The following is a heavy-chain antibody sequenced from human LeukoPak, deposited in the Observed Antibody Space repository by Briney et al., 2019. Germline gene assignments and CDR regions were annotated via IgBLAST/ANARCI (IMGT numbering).Heavy chain of an antibody. CDR3: ARNVSSGFFND. V-gene: IGHV4-38-2*02. CDR2: IHHSGSRFESGST. Sequence: SETLSLTCSVSGQSIFNSHYWGWIRQSPGKGLEWIGSIHHSGSRFESGSTHYSPSLGGRVTVSADTSKNQFSLTLTSVTAADTAVYFCARNVSSGFFNDWGQGTLVIVSS. J-gene: IGHJ1*01. CDR1: GQSIFNSHY. D-gene: IGHD3-22*01.